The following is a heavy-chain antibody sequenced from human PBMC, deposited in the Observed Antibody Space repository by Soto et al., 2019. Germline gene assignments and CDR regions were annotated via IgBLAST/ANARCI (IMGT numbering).Heavy chain of an antibody. CDR3: ARGDYDILTGYGNYYYGMDV. J-gene: IGHJ6*02. CDR1: GGSISSSNW. Sequence: SETLSVTCAVSGGSISSSNWWSWVRQPSGKGLEWIGEIYHSGSTNYNRSLKSRVTISVDKSKNQFSLKLSSVTAADTAVYYCARGDYDILTGYGNYYYGMDVWGQGTTVPVSS. V-gene: IGHV4-4*02. D-gene: IGHD3-9*01. CDR2: IYHSGST.